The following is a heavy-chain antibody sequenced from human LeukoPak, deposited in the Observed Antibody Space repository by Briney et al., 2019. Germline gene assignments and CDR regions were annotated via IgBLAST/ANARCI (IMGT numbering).Heavy chain of an antibody. CDR3: ARDRGGSYSPDAFDI. V-gene: IGHV3-30-3*01. CDR2: ISYDGSNK. D-gene: IGHD1-26*01. CDR1: EFTFSNYV. Sequence: GGSLRLSCVGSEFTFSNYVMHWVRQAPGKGLEWVAVISYDGSNKYYADSVKGRFTISRDNSKNTLYLQMNSLRAEDTAVYYCARDRGGSYSPDAFDIWGQGTMVTVSS. J-gene: IGHJ3*02.